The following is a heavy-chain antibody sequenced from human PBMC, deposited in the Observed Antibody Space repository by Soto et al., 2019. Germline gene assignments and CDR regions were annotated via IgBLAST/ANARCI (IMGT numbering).Heavy chain of an antibody. CDR2: ISSSSSTI. Sequence: EVQLVESGGGLVQPGGSLRLSCAASGFTFSSYSMNWVRQAPGKGLEWVSYISSSSSTIYYADSVKGRFTISRDNAKNSLYLQMKSLRDEDTAVYYCGREWTTVTTDYYYYGMDVWGQGTTVTVSS. D-gene: IGHD4-4*01. J-gene: IGHJ6*02. V-gene: IGHV3-48*02. CDR3: GREWTTVTTDYYYYGMDV. CDR1: GFTFSSYS.